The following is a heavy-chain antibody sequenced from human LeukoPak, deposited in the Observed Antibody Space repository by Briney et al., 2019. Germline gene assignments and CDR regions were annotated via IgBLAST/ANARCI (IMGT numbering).Heavy chain of an antibody. CDR3: VRHERFGELSGY. D-gene: IGHD3-10*01. J-gene: IGHJ4*02. CDR2: IYPGGSDT. Sequence: GESLKISCEGSGYRFTSYWIAWVRQMPGKGLEWMGIIYPGGSDTRYSPSFQGQVTISADKSISTAYLQWSSLKASDTAMYYCVRHERFGELSGYWGQGTLVAVSS. CDR1: GYRFTSYW. V-gene: IGHV5-51*01.